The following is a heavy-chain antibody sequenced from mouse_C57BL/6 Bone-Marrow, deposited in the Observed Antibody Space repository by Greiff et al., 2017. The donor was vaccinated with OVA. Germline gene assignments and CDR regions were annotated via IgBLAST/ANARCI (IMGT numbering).Heavy chain of an antibody. CDR3: AYYDYDGSYFDY. CDR1: GYTFTSYW. J-gene: IGHJ2*01. D-gene: IGHD2-4*01. CDR2: IHPNSGST. V-gene: IGHV1-64*01. Sequence: QVQLQQPGAELVKPGASVKLSCKASGYTFTSYWMHWVKQRPGQGLEWIGMIHPNSGSTNYNEKFKSKATLTVDKSSSTAYMQLSSLTSEDSAVYYCAYYDYDGSYFDYWGQGTTLTVSS.